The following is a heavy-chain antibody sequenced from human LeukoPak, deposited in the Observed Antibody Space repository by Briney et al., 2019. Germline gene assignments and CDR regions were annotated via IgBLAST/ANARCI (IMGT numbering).Heavy chain of an antibody. CDR3: AKDRRACSSSSCYYRFDY. D-gene: IGHD2-2*01. V-gene: IGHV3-23*01. J-gene: IGHJ4*02. CDR2: ISDSGGST. Sequence: QPGGSLRLSCAASEFTFSSYAMSWVRQAPGKGLEWVSAISDSGGSTYYADSVKGGFTISRDNSKNTVYLQMNSLRAEDTAVYYCAKDRRACSSSSCYYRFDYWGQGTLVTVSS. CDR1: EFTFSSYA.